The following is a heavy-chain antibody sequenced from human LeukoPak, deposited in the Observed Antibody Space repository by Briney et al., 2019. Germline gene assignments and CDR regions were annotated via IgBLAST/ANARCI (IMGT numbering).Heavy chain of an antibody. Sequence: PSGTLSLTCAVSGGSISSSNWWSWVRQPPGKGLEWIGEIYHSGSTNYNPSLKSRVTISVDKSKNQFSLKLSSVTAADTAVYYCARDRRHYYDSSGYSTSDWFDPWGQGTLVTVSS. D-gene: IGHD3-22*01. CDR3: ARDRRHYYDSSGYSTSDWFDP. CDR1: GGSISSSNW. CDR2: IYHSGST. V-gene: IGHV4-4*02. J-gene: IGHJ5*02.